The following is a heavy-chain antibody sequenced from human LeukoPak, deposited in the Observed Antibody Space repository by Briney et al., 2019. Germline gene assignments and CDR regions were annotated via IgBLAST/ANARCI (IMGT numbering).Heavy chain of an antibody. CDR1: GFTFSSYS. D-gene: IGHD5-12*01. CDR3: AKEEMATSTFDY. J-gene: IGHJ4*02. Sequence: PGGSLRLSCAASGFTFSSYSMNWVRQAPGKGLEWVSAISGSGGSTYYADSVKGRFTISRDNSKNTLYLQMNSLRAEDTAVYYCAKEEMATSTFDYWGQGTLVTVSS. V-gene: IGHV3-23*01. CDR2: ISGSGGST.